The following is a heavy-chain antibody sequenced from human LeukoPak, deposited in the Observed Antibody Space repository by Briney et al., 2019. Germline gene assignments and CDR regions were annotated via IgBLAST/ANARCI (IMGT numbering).Heavy chain of an antibody. CDR2: ISVYNGNT. V-gene: IGHV1-18*01. CDR1: GYTFTSYD. D-gene: IGHD6-13*01. Sequence: GASVKVSCKASGYTFTSYDISWVRQAPGQGLEWMGWISVYNGNTNFAQKLQGRLTMTTDTSTNTAYMELRSPRSDDTAVYYCARAAGSSWHYGMDVWGQGTTVTVSS. J-gene: IGHJ6*02. CDR3: ARAAGSSWHYGMDV.